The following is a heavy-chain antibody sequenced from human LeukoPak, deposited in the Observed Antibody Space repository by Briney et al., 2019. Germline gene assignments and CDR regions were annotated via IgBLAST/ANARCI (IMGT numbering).Heavy chain of an antibody. CDR2: IWYDGSNK. CDR3: AREDFGAAGIDY. D-gene: IGHD6-13*01. Sequence: GRSLRLSCAASGFTFSSYGMHWVRQAPGKGLEWVAVIWYDGSNKYYADSVKGRFTISRDNSKNTLYLQMNSLRAEDTAVYYCAREDFGAAGIDYWGQGTLVTVSS. CDR1: GFTFSSYG. V-gene: IGHV3-33*01. J-gene: IGHJ4*02.